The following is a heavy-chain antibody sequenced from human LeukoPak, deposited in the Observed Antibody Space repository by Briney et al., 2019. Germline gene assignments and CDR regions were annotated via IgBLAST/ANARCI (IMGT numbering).Heavy chain of an antibody. Sequence: PGGSLRLSCAASGFTFSSYSMNWARQAPGKGLEWVSYISASTSSIYYADSVKGRFTISRDNAKNSLYLQVNSLRAEDTALYYCARGIGYYDSSAYYYFDSWGQGTLVTVSS. CDR1: GFTFSSYS. V-gene: IGHV3-48*01. D-gene: IGHD3-22*01. CDR3: ARGIGYYDSSAYYYFDS. CDR2: ISASTSSI. J-gene: IGHJ4*02.